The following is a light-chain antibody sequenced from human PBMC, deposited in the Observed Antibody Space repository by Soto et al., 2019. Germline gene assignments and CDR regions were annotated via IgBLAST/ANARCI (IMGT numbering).Light chain of an antibody. CDR1: QDISNY. V-gene: IGKV1-33*01. CDR3: QQYDDLPSLLT. Sequence: DILMTQSPSSLSASVGDRVTITCQASQDISNYLNWYQQKPGKAPQLLIYDASNLQAGVPSRFSGSGSGTEFTFTLSSLQPEDVATYFCQQYDDLPSLLTFGPGTKVDIK. J-gene: IGKJ3*01. CDR2: DAS.